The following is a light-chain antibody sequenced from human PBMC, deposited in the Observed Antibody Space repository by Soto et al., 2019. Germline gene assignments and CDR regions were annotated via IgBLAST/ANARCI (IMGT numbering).Light chain of an antibody. CDR1: QSVSSN. CDR2: DAS. V-gene: IGKV3-15*01. J-gene: IGKJ1*01. Sequence: EIVMTQSPATLSVSPGERATLSCRASQSVSSNLAWYQQKPGQAPRLLIYDASTRATGIPARFSGSGSGTDFTLTISGLQSEDFAVYYCQQYNNWPQTCGQGTKV. CDR3: QQYNNWPQT.